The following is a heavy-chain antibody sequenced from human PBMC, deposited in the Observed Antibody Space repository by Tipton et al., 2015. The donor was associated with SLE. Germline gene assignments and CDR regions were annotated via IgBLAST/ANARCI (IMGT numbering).Heavy chain of an antibody. CDR3: ARETNYCSGGSCVDAFDI. J-gene: IGHJ3*02. Sequence: LRLSCTVSGGSISSGSYYWSWIRQPPGKGLEWIGYIYYSGSTNYNPSLKSRVTISVDTSKNQFSLKLSSVTAADTAVYYCARETNYCSGGSCVDAFDIWGQGTMVTVSS. CDR1: GGSISSGSYY. D-gene: IGHD2-15*01. V-gene: IGHV4-61*01. CDR2: IYYSGST.